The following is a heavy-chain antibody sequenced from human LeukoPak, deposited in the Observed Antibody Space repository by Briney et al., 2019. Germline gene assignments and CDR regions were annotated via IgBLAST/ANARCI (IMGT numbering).Heavy chain of an antibody. J-gene: IGHJ5*02. CDR2: IYYSGST. CDR3: ASATQYNWFDP. CDR1: GGSINNDY. Sequence: SETLSLTCTVSGGSINNDYWSWIRQPPGKGLEWIGSIYYSGSTYYNPSLKSRVTISVDTSKNQFSLKLSPVTAADTAVYYCASATQYNWFDPWGQGTLVTVSS. V-gene: IGHV4-39*07.